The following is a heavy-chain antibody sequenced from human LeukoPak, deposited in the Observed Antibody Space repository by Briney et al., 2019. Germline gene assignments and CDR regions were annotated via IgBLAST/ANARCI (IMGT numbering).Heavy chain of an antibody. CDR3: AFTSQV. Sequence: GGSLRLSCAASGFTFSSYSMNWVRQAPGKGLEWVSVVYSGGSTYYADSVKGRFTISRDNSKNTLYLQMNSLRAEDTAVYYCAFTSQVWGQGTLVTVSS. CDR1: GFTFSSYS. CDR2: VYSGGST. J-gene: IGHJ4*02. V-gene: IGHV3-53*01.